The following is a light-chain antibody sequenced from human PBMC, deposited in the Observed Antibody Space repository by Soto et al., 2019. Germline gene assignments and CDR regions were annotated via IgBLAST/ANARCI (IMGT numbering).Light chain of an antibody. CDR2: DTS. V-gene: IGKV3-15*01. J-gene: IGKJ4*01. Sequence: EIVMSQSQTTLSVTPGAGSTLSCMASEGIGDTLAWYQQKPGQPPRLLIYDTSIRAAGVPARFSGSRSGAEFTLTISSLQSEDFAVYYCQHYITWPLTFGGGTKVDVK. CDR3: QHYITWPLT. CDR1: EGIGDT.